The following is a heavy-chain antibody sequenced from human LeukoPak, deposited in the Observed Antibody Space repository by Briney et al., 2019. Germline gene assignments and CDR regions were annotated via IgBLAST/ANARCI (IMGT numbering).Heavy chain of an antibody. V-gene: IGHV4-61*05. D-gene: IGHD5-24*01. CDR2: IYYSRSP. J-gene: IGHJ3*02. Sequence: SETLSLTCTVSGGSISSSTYYWSWIRQPPGKGLEWIGYIYYSRSPNYNPSLKSRVTISVDTSKNQFSLKLGSVTAADTAVYYCASQRRDGYHDAFDIWGQGTMVTVSS. CDR3: ASQRRDGYHDAFDI. CDR1: GGSISSSTYY.